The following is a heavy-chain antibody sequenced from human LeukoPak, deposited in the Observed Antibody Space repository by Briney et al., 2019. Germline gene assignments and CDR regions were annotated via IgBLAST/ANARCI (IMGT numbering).Heavy chain of an antibody. CDR3: ARDQLEPTSPDY. CDR2: IIPILGIA. Sequence: GASVKISCKASGGTFSSYAISWVRQAPGQGLEWMGRIIPILGIANYAQKFQGRVTITADKSASTAYMELSSLRSEDTAVYYCARDQLEPTSPDYWGQGTLVTVSS. V-gene: IGHV1-69*04. CDR1: GGTFSSYA. D-gene: IGHD1-1*01. J-gene: IGHJ4*02.